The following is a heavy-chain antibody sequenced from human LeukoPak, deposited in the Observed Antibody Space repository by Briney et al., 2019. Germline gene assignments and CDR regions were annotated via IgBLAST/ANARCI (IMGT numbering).Heavy chain of an antibody. D-gene: IGHD1-20*01. CDR3: AKQVTGNYYGMDV. Sequence: SVKVSCKASGGTFSSYAISWVRQAPGQGLEWMGGIIPIFGTANYAQKFQGRVTITADESTSTAYMELSSLRSEDTAVCYCAKQVTGNYYGMDVWGQGTTVTVSS. J-gene: IGHJ6*02. CDR2: IIPIFGTA. V-gene: IGHV1-69*13. CDR1: GGTFSSYA.